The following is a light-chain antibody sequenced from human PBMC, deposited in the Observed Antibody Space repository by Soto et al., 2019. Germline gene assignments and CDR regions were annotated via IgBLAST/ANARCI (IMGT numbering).Light chain of an antibody. CDR2: DVS. CDR1: SRDVGGYNY. J-gene: IGLJ1*01. V-gene: IGLV2-14*01. CDR3: SSYTSSRDYV. Sequence: QSVLTQPAPVSGSPGQSITISCPRTSRDVGGYNYVSWYQQHPGKAPKLMIYDVSNRPSGVSNRFSGSKSGNTASLTISGLQAEDEADYYCSSYTSSRDYVFGTGTKVTVL.